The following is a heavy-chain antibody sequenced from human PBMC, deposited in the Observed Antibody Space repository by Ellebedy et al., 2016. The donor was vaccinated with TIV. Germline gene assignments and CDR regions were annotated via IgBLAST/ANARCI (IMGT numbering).Heavy chain of an antibody. D-gene: IGHD6-25*01. V-gene: IGHV1-2*02. CDR3: ARVRRGSSGLDV. Sequence: ASVKVSCKASGYTFTANYVHWVRQAPGQGLEWMGWINPDSGVTNFAQKFQGRVTMTRDTSVITAYMELSRLESDDTAVYYCARVRRGSSGLDVWGQGTTVTVS. CDR1: GYTFTANY. J-gene: IGHJ6*02. CDR2: INPDSGVT.